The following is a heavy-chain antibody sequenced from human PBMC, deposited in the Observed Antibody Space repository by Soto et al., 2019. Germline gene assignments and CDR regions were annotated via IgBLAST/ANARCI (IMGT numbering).Heavy chain of an antibody. CDR1: GASVSRIGFH. CDR3: ARRGSGHTFDY. J-gene: IGHJ4*02. V-gene: IGHV4-39*01. CDR2: IYDAGTT. Sequence: QVQLQESGPGLVNPSETLSLTCAVSGASVSRIGFHWGWIRQPPGQGLEWIGSIYDAGTTFYNPSLTRRVTISADTSKIHFSLRLTSVTAADTAVYYCARRGSGHTFDYWGQGTLVTVSS. D-gene: IGHD3-10*01.